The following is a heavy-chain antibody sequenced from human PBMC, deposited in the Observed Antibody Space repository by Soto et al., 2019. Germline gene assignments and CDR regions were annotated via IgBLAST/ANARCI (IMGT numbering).Heavy chain of an antibody. J-gene: IGHJ4*02. Sequence: EVQLVESGGGLVQPGESLRLSCAASGLTFRSYWMHWVRQAPGKGLVWVSRINTDGSVAMYVDSVKGRFTISRDNAKNTLYLHMNSLRAEDTAVYYCVRAIQLWRLDSWGKGTLVTVSS. CDR2: INTDGSVA. V-gene: IGHV3-74*03. CDR1: GLTFRSYW. D-gene: IGHD2-21*01. CDR3: VRAIQLWRLDS.